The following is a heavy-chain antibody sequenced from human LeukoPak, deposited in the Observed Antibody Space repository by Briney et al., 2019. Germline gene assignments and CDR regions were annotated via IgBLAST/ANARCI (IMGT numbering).Heavy chain of an antibody. D-gene: IGHD1-26*01. J-gene: IGHJ5*02. CDR3: ARGYLDWFDP. CDR1: AGSISSYF. Sequence: SETLSLTCTVSAGSISSYFWTWIRQPPGKGMEWIGYIYYSESTSYNPSLKSRVTMSVDTSKNQFSLNLNSVTAADTAVYYCARGYLDWFDPWGQGNLVTVSS. CDR2: IYYSEST. V-gene: IGHV4-59*01.